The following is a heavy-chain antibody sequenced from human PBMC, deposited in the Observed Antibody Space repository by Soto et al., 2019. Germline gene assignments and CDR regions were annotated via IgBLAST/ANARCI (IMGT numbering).Heavy chain of an antibody. D-gene: IGHD5-18*01. CDR3: ARSDPGYAYGLNV. CDR2: VYHVGST. Sequence: QLQLQESGPGLVRPSGTLSLTCAVSGGSIITTSWWTWVRQPPGKGLEWIGEVYHVGSTNYNPSLKSRVTISVDKSKNQFSMKLISVAAADTAVYYCARSDPGYAYGLNVWGQGTTVTVSS. J-gene: IGHJ6*02. CDR1: GGSIITTSW. V-gene: IGHV4-4*02.